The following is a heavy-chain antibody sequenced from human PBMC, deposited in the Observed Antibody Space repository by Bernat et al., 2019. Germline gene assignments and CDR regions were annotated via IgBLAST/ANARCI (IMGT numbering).Heavy chain of an antibody. Sequence: EVQLVESGGGLVQPGGSLRLSCAASGFTFSSYWMSWVRQAPGKGLEWVANIKQDGSEKYYVDSVKGRFTISRDNAKNSLYLQMNSLRAEDTAVYYCARGSGYSSGWYRAEYYFDYWGQGTLVTVSS. V-gene: IGHV3-7*01. CDR1: GFTFSSYW. D-gene: IGHD6-19*01. J-gene: IGHJ4*02. CDR3: ARGSGYSSGWYRAEYYFDY. CDR2: IKQDGSEK.